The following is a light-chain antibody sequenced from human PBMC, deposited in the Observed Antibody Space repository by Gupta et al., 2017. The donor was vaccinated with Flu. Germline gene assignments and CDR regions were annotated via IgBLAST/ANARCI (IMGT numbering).Light chain of an antibody. J-gene: IGKJ4*01. CDR1: NGINNW. CDR3: QQYNSYPLT. V-gene: IGKV1D-16*01. CDR2: DAS. Sequence: GDRVTIPCRASNGINNWLAWYQQKPQKGPQSLISDASSLQSGVPSRFSGSGSGTDFNLNISSLQPEDVATYYCQQYNSYPLTFGGGTKVEIK.